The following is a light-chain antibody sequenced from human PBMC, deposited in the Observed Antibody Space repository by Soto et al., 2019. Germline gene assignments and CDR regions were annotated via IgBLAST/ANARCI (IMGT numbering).Light chain of an antibody. J-gene: IGKJ1*01. CDR3: QQYNNLPPWT. CDR1: QSVSSN. Sequence: TQYPAPLSFSPGGRATLPFRASQSVSSNLAWYQQKPGQAPRLLVSDASTRATGIPVRFSGSGSGTEFTLTISSLQSEDFAVYYCQQYNNLPPWTFGQVAKVAIK. CDR2: DAS. V-gene: IGKV3-15*01.